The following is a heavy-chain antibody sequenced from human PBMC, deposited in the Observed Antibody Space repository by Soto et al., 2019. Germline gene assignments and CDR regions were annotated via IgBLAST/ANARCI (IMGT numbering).Heavy chain of an antibody. CDR1: GFTVSRSY. Sequence: EGQLVESGGGLVQPGGSLRLSCAASGFTVSRSYMSWVRQAPGKGLEWVAVIYDPGSTYYAASVKGRFSISRDRLKNTVYLQMNGLRDEDTAVYYCATGGGGPMGYPGRGVRPHPKHMDVWGKGTTVIVSS. CDR3: ATGGGGPMGYPGRGVRPHPKHMDV. J-gene: IGHJ6*03. D-gene: IGHD2-15*01. CDR2: IYDPGST. V-gene: IGHV3-66*01.